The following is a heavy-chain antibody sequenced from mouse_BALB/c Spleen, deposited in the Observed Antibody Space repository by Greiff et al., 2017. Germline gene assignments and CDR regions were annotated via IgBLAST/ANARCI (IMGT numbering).Heavy chain of an antibody. CDR3: ARPYYGIAMDY. Sequence: DVMLVESGGGLVKPGGSLKLSCAASGFTFSDYYMYWVRQTPEKRLEWVATISDGGSYTYYPDSVKGRFTISRDNAKNNLYLQMSSLKSEDTAMYYCARPYYGIAMDYWGQGTSVTVSS. CDR2: ISDGGSYT. J-gene: IGHJ4*01. CDR1: GFTFSDYY. D-gene: IGHD1-1*01. V-gene: IGHV5-4*02.